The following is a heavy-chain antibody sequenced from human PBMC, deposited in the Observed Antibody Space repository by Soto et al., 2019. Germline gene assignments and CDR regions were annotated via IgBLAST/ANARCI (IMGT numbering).Heavy chain of an antibody. CDR3: AMGSSGCYPRLDY. Sequence: QVQLQESGPGLVKPSETLSLNCTVSGGPISSYYWSWIRQSPGKGLEWIGYIYYSGSTNYNPSLKSRVTISVDTSKNQFSLELSSVTAADTAVYYCAMGSSGCYPRLDYWGQGTLVTVSS. CDR2: IYYSGST. CDR1: GGPISSYY. V-gene: IGHV4-59*01. J-gene: IGHJ4*02. D-gene: IGHD6-19*01.